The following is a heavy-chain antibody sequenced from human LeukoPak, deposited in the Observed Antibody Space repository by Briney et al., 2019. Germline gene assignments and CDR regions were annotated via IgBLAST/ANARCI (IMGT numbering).Heavy chain of an antibody. CDR1: GLTFSTSG. CDR3: ATETNGRHYDY. V-gene: IGHV3-21*06. Sequence: GGSLSLSGTTSGLTFSTSGFNWVRQAPGKGLEWVASIGPTGFDRYHADSIKGRFTISRDNANNFLYLQMDSLRAEDTAVYYCATETNGRHYDYWGQGTLLTVSS. J-gene: IGHJ4*02. CDR2: IGPTGFDR. D-gene: IGHD1-14*01.